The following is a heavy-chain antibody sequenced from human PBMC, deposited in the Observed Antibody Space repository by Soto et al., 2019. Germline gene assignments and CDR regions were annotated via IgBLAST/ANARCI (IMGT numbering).Heavy chain of an antibody. D-gene: IGHD1-1*01. Sequence: GGSLRLSCAASGFTFSDHYMDWVRQAPGKGLEWVGRTRNKANSYTTEYAASVKGRFTISRDDSKNSLYLQMNSLKTEDTAVYYCARGATARTNYYYGLGAWGQGTTVTVSS. CDR1: GFTFSDHY. J-gene: IGHJ6*02. V-gene: IGHV3-72*01. CDR2: TRNKANSYTT. CDR3: ARGATARTNYYYGLGA.